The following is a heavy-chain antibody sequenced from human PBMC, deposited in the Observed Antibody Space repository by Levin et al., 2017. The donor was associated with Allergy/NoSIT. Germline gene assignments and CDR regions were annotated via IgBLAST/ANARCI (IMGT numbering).Heavy chain of an antibody. CDR1: GLTVSDYY. D-gene: IGHD3-10*01. Sequence: GGSLRLSCAASGLTVSDYYMSWVRQAPGKGLEWVSVIYSGAIAYYADSVKGRFAISRDNSQNTVYLQMNNLRAEDTAVYYCACSFSYGLFDDWGQGTLVAVSS. CDR3: ACSFSYGLFDD. V-gene: IGHV3-66*02. J-gene: IGHJ4*02. CDR2: IYSGAIA.